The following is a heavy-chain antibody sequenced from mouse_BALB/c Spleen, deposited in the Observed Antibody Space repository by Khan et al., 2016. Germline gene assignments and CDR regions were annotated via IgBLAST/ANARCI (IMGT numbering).Heavy chain of an antibody. CDR1: GFSLSTSGMG. J-gene: IGHJ3*01. Sequence: QVTLKESGPGILQPSQTISLTCSFSGFSLSTSGMGVSWIRQPSGKGLEWLAHIYWDDDKRYNPYLTSRLTISKDTSSTQVLLKITSMDTADTATYYCAADDAFAYWGQGTLVTVSA. V-gene: IGHV8-12*01. D-gene: IGHD2-3*01. CDR2: IYWDDDK. CDR3: AADDAFAY.